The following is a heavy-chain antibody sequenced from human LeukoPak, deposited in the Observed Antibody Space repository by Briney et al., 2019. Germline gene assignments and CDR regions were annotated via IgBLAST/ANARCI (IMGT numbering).Heavy chain of an antibody. D-gene: IGHD3-22*01. V-gene: IGHV1-46*01. CDR1: GYTFTSYY. J-gene: IGHJ4*02. CDR2: INPSDGST. CDR3: AREGLYYFDTGGYYLY. Sequence: GASVKVSCKASGYTFTSYYMHWVRQAPGQGLEWMGIINPSDGSTRYAKKFQGRVTMTRDTSTSTVYMELSSLRSEDTAVYYCAREGLYYFDTGGYYLYWGQGTLVTVSS.